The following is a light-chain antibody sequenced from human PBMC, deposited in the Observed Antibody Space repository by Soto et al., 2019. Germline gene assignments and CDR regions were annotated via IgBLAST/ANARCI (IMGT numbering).Light chain of an antibody. V-gene: IGKV3-20*01. CDR3: QHSAT. CDR1: QTFRSNS. CDR2: DAS. Sequence: EIVLTQSPGTLSLSPGERATLSCRASQTFRSNSLAWYQQKPGQAPRLLMYDASSRPPGIPDRFSGSGSGTDFSLTISRLEPEDFAVYYCQHSATFGPGTKVDIK. J-gene: IGKJ3*01.